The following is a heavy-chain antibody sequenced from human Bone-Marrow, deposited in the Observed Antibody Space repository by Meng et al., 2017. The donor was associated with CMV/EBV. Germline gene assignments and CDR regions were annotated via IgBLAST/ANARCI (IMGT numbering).Heavy chain of an antibody. J-gene: IGHJ4*02. CDR3: AREAVAGLGSDY. V-gene: IGHV3-30*02. CDR1: TFTFSSYG. Sequence: GESLKISCAASTFTFSSYGMHWVRQAPGKGLEWVAFIRYDGSNKYYADSVKGRFTISRDNSKNTLYLQMNSLRAEDTAVYYCAREAVAGLGSDYWGQGTLVTVSS. CDR2: IRYDGSNK. D-gene: IGHD6-19*01.